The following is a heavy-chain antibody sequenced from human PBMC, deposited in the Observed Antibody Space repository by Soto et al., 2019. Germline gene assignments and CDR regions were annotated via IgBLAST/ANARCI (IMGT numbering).Heavy chain of an antibody. Sequence: QVQLQESGPGLVKPSETLSLTCTVSGGSITSYYGSWIRQPPGKGREWIGYIHNSGSTSYNPSLQSRVTISADVSKNQFSLDLRSVTAADTAVYYCARRWSGTDYWGHGTLVTVSS. J-gene: IGHJ4*01. CDR3: ARRWSGTDY. CDR2: IHNSGST. D-gene: IGHD3-10*01. V-gene: IGHV4-59*01. CDR1: GGSITSYY.